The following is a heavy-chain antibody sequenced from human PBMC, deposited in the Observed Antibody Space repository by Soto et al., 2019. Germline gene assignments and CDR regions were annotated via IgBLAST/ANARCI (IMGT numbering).Heavy chain of an antibody. J-gene: IGHJ4*02. CDR3: ARDKDWAFDS. D-gene: IGHD3-9*01. CDR2: IFASGTTI. CDR1: GFTFSSYS. V-gene: IGHV3-48*03. Sequence: EVQLVESGGGLVQPGGSLRLSCVASGFTFSSYSMVWVRQAPGKGLEWVSYIFASGTTIYYADSVKGRFTVSRENAQNTMSLLVNNLRGEDTAVYYCARDKDWAFDSWGQGTLVTVSS.